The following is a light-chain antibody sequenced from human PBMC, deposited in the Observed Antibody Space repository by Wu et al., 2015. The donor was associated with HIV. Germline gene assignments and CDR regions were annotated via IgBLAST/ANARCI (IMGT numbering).Light chain of an antibody. CDR1: QSVSSN. V-gene: IGKV3-15*01. CDR2: GAS. CDR3: QQYNNWRMYT. Sequence: EIVMTQSPATLSVSPGERATLSCRASQSVSSNLAWYQQKPGQAPRLLIYGASTRATGIPARFSGSGSGTEFTLTISSMQSEDFAVYYCQQYNNWRMYTFGQGPSWRSN. J-gene: IGKJ2*01.